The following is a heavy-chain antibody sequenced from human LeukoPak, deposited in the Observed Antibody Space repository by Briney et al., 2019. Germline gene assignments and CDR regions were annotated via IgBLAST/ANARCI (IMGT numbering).Heavy chain of an antibody. CDR1: GYTLTELS. Sequence: VASVKVSCKVSGYTLTELSMHWVRQAPGKGLEWMGGFDPEDGETICAQKFQGRVTMTEDTSTDTAYMELSSLRSEDTAVYYCATGPNYYDSSGYYYNYWGHGTLVTVSS. J-gene: IGHJ4*01. D-gene: IGHD3-22*01. CDR3: ATGPNYYDSSGYYYNY. V-gene: IGHV1-24*01. CDR2: FDPEDGET.